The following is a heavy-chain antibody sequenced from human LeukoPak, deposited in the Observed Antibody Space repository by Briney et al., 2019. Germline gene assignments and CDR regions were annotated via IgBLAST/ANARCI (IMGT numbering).Heavy chain of an antibody. CDR1: GGTFSSYA. CDR2: ISAYNGNT. Sequence: GASVKVSCKASGGTFSSYAISWVRQAPGQGLEWMGGISAYNGNTNYAQKLQGRVTMTTDTSTSTAYMELRSLRSDDTAVYYCARDRGEILTSPHFDYWGQGTLVTVSS. CDR3: ARDRGEILTSPHFDY. D-gene: IGHD3-9*01. V-gene: IGHV1-18*01. J-gene: IGHJ4*02.